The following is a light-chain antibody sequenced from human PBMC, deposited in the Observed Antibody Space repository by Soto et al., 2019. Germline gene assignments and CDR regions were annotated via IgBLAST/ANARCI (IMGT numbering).Light chain of an antibody. Sequence: QSDLTQPASVSGSPGQSIAIPCTGTSSDVGSDYNYVSWYQQHPGKAPKLMVYDVSTRPSGVSNRFSGSKSGTTASLTISGLQAEDEADYYCCSYTSISTYVFGTGTKVTVL. CDR1: SSDVGSDYNY. CDR3: CSYTSISTYV. J-gene: IGLJ1*01. V-gene: IGLV2-14*03. CDR2: DVS.